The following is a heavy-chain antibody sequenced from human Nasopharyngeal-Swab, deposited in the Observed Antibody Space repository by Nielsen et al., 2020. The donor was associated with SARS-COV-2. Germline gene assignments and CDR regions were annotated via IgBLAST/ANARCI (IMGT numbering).Heavy chain of an antibody. D-gene: IGHD5-12*01. V-gene: IGHV3-23*01. CDR3: AKDRDSGDDSDDYYHYYGMDV. CDR1: GFTFSNYA. CDR2: ISGGDDST. J-gene: IGHJ6*02. Sequence: GESLKISCAASGFTFSNYAMNWVRQAPGRGLEWVSGISGGDDSTKYADSVKGRFTISRDNSKNTVSLQMNSLRAEDTAIYYCAKDRDSGDDSDDYYHYYGMDVWGQGTTVTVSS.